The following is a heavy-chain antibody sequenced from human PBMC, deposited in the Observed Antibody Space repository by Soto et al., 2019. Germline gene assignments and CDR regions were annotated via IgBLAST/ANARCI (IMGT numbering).Heavy chain of an antibody. D-gene: IGHD3-16*02. CDR2: IYHSGST. J-gene: IGHJ3*02. Sequence: QVQLQESGPGLVKPSGTLSLTCAVSSGSTRSSNWGSWVRQPPGKGLGGIGEIYHSGSTNYTPSLKSRVTISVDKSKNQFSLKLSSVTAADTAVYYCARARNWALLSLGAFDIWGQGTMVTVSS. V-gene: IGHV4-4*02. CDR1: SGSTRSSNW. CDR3: ARARNWALLSLGAFDI.